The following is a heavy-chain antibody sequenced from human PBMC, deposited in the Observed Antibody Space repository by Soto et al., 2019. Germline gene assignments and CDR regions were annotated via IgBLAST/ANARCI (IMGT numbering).Heavy chain of an antibody. D-gene: IGHD1-26*01. Sequence: SETLSLTCAVSGGSISSSNWWSWVRQPPGKGLEWIGEIYHSGSTNYNPSLKSRVTISVDKSKNQFSLKLSSVTAADTAVYYCASLQQLRIVGATIAFDYWGQGTLVTVS. CDR2: IYHSGST. J-gene: IGHJ4*02. CDR1: GGSISSSNW. V-gene: IGHV4-4*02. CDR3: ASLQQLRIVGATIAFDY.